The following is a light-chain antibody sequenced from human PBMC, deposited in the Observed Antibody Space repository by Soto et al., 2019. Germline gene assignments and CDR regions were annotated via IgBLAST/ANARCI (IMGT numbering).Light chain of an antibody. Sequence: DIQMTQSPSSLSASVGDRGTITCQASQDITNYVNWYPQKPGKAPKLLIDVGSNLETGVPSKFSGRGFGTDFTFHISSLQCEDIATYYRQQYDNLPLTFGGGTKVELK. J-gene: IGKJ4*01. CDR3: QQYDNLPLT. CDR1: QDITNY. V-gene: IGKV1-33*01. CDR2: VGS.